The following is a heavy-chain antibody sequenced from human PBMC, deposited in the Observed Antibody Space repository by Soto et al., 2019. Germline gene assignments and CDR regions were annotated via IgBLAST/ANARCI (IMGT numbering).Heavy chain of an antibody. CDR2: INSGGSFA. CDR1: DFSFGNYW. CDR3: ARERDSGDHFP. Sequence: EEQLVESGGGLVQPGGSLRLSCAASDFSFGNYWMHWVRQAPGKGLAWVSRINSGGSFASYADSVKGRFTISRDNAKNTLYLQMDRRRAEDTAIYYCARERDSGDHFPWGQGTLVTVSS. D-gene: IGHD4-17*01. V-gene: IGHV3-74*01. J-gene: IGHJ5*02.